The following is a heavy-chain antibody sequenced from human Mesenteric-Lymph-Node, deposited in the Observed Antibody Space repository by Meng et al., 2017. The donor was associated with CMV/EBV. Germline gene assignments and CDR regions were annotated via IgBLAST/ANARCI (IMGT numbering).Heavy chain of an antibody. CDR3: ARGVRGVTITSPYYYGMDV. Sequence: GSLRLSCTVSGGSISIRSYYWGWIRQPPGKGLEWIGSIYYSGSTYYNPSLRSRVPISVDTSKNQFSVELSSVTAADTAVYYCARGVRGVTITSPYYYGMDVWGQGTTVTVSS. J-gene: IGHJ6*02. CDR2: IYYSGST. D-gene: IGHD3-10*01. CDR1: GGSISIRSYY. V-gene: IGHV4-39*07.